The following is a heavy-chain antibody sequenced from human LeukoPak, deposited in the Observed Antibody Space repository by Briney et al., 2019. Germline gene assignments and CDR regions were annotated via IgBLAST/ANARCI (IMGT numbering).Heavy chain of an antibody. CDR2: IYYSGST. D-gene: IGHD3-22*01. Sequence: PSETLSLTCTVSGGSITSYYWSWIRQPPGKGLEWIGYIYYSGSTNYNPSLNSRVTISVDTSKNQFSLKLSSVTAADTAVYYCARSKHYYDSSGYEWYYFDYWGQGTLVTVSS. V-gene: IGHV4-59*01. J-gene: IGHJ4*02. CDR1: GGSITSYY. CDR3: ARSKHYYDSSGYEWYYFDY.